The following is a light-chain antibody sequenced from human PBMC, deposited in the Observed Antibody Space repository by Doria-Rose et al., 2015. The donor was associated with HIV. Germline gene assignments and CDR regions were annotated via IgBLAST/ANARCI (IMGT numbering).Light chain of an antibody. J-gene: IGKJ1*01. CDR2: DGS. V-gene: IGKV3-20*01. CDR1: QSFSSTY. Sequence: TQSPGTLSLSPGERATLSCRASQSFSSTYLAWYQQKPGQAPSLLIYDGSTRATGIPDRFSASGSGTDFTRTINRLGPEDFALDYCHQYGTSWTCGQGTKVEI. CDR3: HQYGTSWT.